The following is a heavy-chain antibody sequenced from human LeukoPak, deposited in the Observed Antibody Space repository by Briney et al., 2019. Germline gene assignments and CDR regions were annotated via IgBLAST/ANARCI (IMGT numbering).Heavy chain of an antibody. J-gene: IGHJ4*02. CDR2: IIPIFGTA. Sequence: GASVKVSCKASGGTFSSYAISWVRQAPGQGLEWMGGIIPIFGTANYAQKFQGRVTMTRDTSTSTVYMELSSLRSEDTAVYYCAKGDGYNLFDYWGQGTLVTVSS. V-gene: IGHV1-69*05. CDR1: GGTFSSYA. CDR3: AKGDGYNLFDY. D-gene: IGHD5-24*01.